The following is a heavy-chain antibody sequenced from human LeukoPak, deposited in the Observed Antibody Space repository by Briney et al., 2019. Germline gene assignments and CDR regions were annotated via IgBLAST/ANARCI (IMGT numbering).Heavy chain of an antibody. CDR1: GGSISSYY. J-gene: IGHJ4*02. Sequence: SETLSLTCTVSGGSISSYYWSWIRQPAGKGLEWIGRIDNSGNTNYKPSLKSRVTMSVDTSKNQFSLKLSSVTAADTAVYYRARDLVGALRYWGQGTLVTVSS. CDR3: ARDLVGALRY. V-gene: IGHV4-4*07. CDR2: IDNSGNT. D-gene: IGHD1-26*01.